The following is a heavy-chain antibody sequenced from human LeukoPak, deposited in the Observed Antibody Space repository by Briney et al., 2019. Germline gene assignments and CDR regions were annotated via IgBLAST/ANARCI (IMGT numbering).Heavy chain of an antibody. CDR3: ARGTIAAAGYYYFDY. CDR2: IKQDGSEK. CDR1: GFTFSSYA. D-gene: IGHD6-13*01. J-gene: IGHJ4*02. Sequence: GGSLRLSCAASGFTFSSYAMSWVRQAPGKGLEWVANIKQDGSEKYYVDSVKGRFTISRDNAKNSLYLQMNSLRAEDTAVYYCARGTIAAAGYYYFDYWGQGTQVTVSS. V-gene: IGHV3-7*04.